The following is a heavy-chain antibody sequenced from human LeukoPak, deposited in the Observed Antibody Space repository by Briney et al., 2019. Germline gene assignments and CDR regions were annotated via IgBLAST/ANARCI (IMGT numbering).Heavy chain of an antibody. Sequence: PGGSLRLSCAASGFTFSSYGMHWVRKAPGKGLEWVAIIWYDGSNKYYADSVKGRFTISRDNSKNTLYLQMNNLRAEDTAVYYCAREEQLAQTGVDFWGQGTLVTVSS. CDR1: GFTFSSYG. D-gene: IGHD6-13*01. CDR2: IWYDGSNK. J-gene: IGHJ4*02. V-gene: IGHV3-33*01. CDR3: AREEQLAQTGVDF.